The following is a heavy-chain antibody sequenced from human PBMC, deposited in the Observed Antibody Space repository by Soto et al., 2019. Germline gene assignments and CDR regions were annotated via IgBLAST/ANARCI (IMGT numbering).Heavy chain of an antibody. CDR3: ARGGLYSAMDV. CDR1: GFTFSSYG. Sequence: EVQLVESGGGLVQPGGSLRLSCAASGFTFSSYGMSWVRQAPGKGLEWVANIKQDGSEKYNVDSVKGRFTISIDNAKKSLYLKMNSLRAEDTAVYSGARGGLYSAMDVWGQGTTVTVSS. J-gene: IGHJ6*02. V-gene: IGHV3-7*01. D-gene: IGHD5-12*01. CDR2: IKQDGSEK.